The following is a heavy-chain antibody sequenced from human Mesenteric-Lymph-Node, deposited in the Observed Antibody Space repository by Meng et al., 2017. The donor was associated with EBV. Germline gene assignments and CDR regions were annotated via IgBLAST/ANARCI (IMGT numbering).Heavy chain of an antibody. V-gene: IGHV4-4*02. CDR2: VFHIGSN. D-gene: IGHD1-7*01. Sequence: GLLKPSVALSIPWVISGGSISGNYWWSWLRQPPGQGLEWIGEVFHIGSNTYNPSLKSRVTISLDKSKNHSSLKLTSVTAADAAVYFCARVSEISGTWLDCWGQGTLVTVFS. CDR3: ARVSEISGTWLDC. CDR1: GGSISGNYW. J-gene: IGHJ1*01.